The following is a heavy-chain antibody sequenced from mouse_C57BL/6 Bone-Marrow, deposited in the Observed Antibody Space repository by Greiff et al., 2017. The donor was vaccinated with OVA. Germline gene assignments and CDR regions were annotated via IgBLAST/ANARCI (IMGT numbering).Heavy chain of an antibody. Sequence: VKLQESGAELARPGASVKLSCKASGYTFTSYGISWVKQRTGQGLEWIGEIYPRSGNTYYNEKFKGKATLTADKSSSTAYMELRSLTSEDSAVYFCARPGVAYWGQGTLVTVSA. J-gene: IGHJ3*01. CDR2: IYPRSGNT. D-gene: IGHD1-1*02. CDR1: GYTFTSYG. CDR3: ARPGVAY. V-gene: IGHV1-81*01.